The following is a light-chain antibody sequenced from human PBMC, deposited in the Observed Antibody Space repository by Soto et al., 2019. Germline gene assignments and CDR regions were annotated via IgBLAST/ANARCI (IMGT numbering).Light chain of an antibody. V-gene: IGKV3-11*01. CDR3: QQRSNWHT. J-gene: IGKJ3*01. Sequence: EIVLTQSPATLSLSPGERATLSCRASQSVSSYLAWYQQKPGQAPRLLIYDASNRATGIPARFSGSGSGTDFTLTISSLEPEDFAVYSCQQRSNWHTVGPGTKVDIK. CDR2: DAS. CDR1: QSVSSY.